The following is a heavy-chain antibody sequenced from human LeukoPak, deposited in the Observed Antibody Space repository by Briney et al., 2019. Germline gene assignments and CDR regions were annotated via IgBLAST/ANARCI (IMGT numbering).Heavy chain of an antibody. CDR2: IIPILDIA. CDR3: ARDYDILTGYPPYYYYYGMDV. CDR1: GGTFSSYA. V-gene: IGHV1-69*04. D-gene: IGHD3-9*01. Sequence: SVKVSCKASGGTFSSYAISWVRQAPGQGLEWTGRIIPILDIANYAQKFQGRVTITADKSTSTAYMELSSLRSEDTAVYYCARDYDILTGYPPYYYYYGMDVWGQGTTVTVSS. J-gene: IGHJ6*02.